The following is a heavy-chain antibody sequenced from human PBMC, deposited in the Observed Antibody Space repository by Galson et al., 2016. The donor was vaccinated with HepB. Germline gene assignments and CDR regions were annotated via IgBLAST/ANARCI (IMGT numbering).Heavy chain of an antibody. CDR2: IWYDGSNK. D-gene: IGHD3-22*01. J-gene: IGHJ4*02. Sequence: SLRLSCAASGFTFSSYGMHWVRQAPGKGLEWVAVIWYDGSNKYYADSVKGRFTISRDKSKNTLYLQMNSLRAEDTAVYYCAREYYYESSGLNIDYWGQGTLVTVSS. V-gene: IGHV3-33*01. CDR3: AREYYYESSGLNIDY. CDR1: GFTFSSYG.